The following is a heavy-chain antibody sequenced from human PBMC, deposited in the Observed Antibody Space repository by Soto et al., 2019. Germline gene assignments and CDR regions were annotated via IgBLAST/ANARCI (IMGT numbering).Heavy chain of an antibody. J-gene: IGHJ4*02. CDR3: ARDGSGWSRDC. D-gene: IGHD6-19*01. CDR2: ISSSSDYI. CDR1: GLTFGFSS. Sequence: PGGSLRLSCAASGLTFGFSSMNWVRQAPGKGLEWVSSISSSSDYIYYADSVKGRFTVSRDNAKNALYLQMNSLRAEDTAVYYCARDGSGWSRDCWGQGTLVTVSS. V-gene: IGHV3-21*01.